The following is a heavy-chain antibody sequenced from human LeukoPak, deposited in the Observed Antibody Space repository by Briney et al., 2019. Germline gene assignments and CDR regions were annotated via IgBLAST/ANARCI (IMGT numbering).Heavy chain of an antibody. D-gene: IGHD2-2*01. CDR3: AREPSIKLVLPPAIEDY. CDR2: INNDGSST. CDR1: GFTFSSYW. J-gene: IGHJ4*02. Sequence: GGSLRLSCAASGFTFSSYWMQWVRQVPGKGLVWVSRINNDGSSTSYADSVKGRFTISRDNAKDTLYLQMNSLRAEDTAVYYCAREPSIKLVLPPAIEDYWGQGTLVTVSS. V-gene: IGHV3-74*01.